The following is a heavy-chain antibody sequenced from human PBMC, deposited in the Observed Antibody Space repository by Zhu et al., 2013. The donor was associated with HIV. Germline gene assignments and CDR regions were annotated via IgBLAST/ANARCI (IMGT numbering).Heavy chain of an antibody. V-gene: IGHV1-69*06. CDR1: GDTFNSYS. J-gene: IGHJ4*02. CDR3: ATGSPXSEQSLFEH. CDR2: IIPIFGAP. Sequence: QVQLVQSGAEVKKPGSSVNVSCKATGDTFNSYSINWVRQAPGQGLEWMGGIIPIFGAPNYAQRFQGRLTLTADKSTSTVSMALRSLTSEDTAVYYCATGSPXSEQSLFEHWGQGTLVTVSS. D-gene: IGHD2-15*01.